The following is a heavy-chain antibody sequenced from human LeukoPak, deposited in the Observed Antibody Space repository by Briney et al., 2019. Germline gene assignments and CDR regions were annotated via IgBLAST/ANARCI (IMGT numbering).Heavy chain of an antibody. Sequence: GGSLRLSCAASRFTFSSYAMHWVRQAPGKGLEWVAVISYDGSNKYYADSVKGRFTISRDNAKNTLNLQMNSLRAEDTAVYYCARDLGQYYDTSDNWFDPWGQGTLVTVSS. CDR1: RFTFSSYA. V-gene: IGHV3-30*04. D-gene: IGHD3-22*01. CDR2: ISYDGSNK. J-gene: IGHJ5*02. CDR3: ARDLGQYYDTSDNWFDP.